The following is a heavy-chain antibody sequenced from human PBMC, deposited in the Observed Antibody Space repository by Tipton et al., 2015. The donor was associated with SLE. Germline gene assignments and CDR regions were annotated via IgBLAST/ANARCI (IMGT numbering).Heavy chain of an antibody. D-gene: IGHD3-9*01. V-gene: IGHV4-61*09. CDR3: ARDTDWFDFDY. J-gene: IGHJ4*02. CDR2: IYTSGST. CDR1: GGSTSSGSYY. Sequence: TLSLTCTVSGGSTSSGSYYWSWIRQPAGKGLEWIGHIYTSGSTNYNPSLKSRVTISLDTSRNQFSLKVSSATAADTAVYFCARDTDWFDFDYWGQGTLVTVSS.